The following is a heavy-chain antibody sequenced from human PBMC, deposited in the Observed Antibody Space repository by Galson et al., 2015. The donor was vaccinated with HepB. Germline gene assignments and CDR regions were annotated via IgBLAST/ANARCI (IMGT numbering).Heavy chain of an antibody. J-gene: IGHJ6*02. D-gene: IGHD6-19*01. Sequence: SLRLSCAASGFTFSNYPMHWVRQAPGKGLEWVVVISYDGSNKYYADSVKGRFTISRDSAKNTLYLQVNNLRAEDTAVYYCARSPIAMAGYYYYGLDVWGQGTTITVSS. CDR2: ISYDGSNK. V-gene: IGHV3-30*04. CDR1: GFTFSNYP. CDR3: ARSPIAMAGYYYYGLDV.